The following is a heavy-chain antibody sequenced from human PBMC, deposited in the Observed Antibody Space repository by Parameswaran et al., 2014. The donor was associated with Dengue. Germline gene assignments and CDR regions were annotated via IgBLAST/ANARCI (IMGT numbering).Heavy chain of an antibody. Sequence: KWIRQSPSRGLEWLGRTYYRSKWYNDYAVSVKSRITINPDTSKNQFSLQLNSVTPEDTAVYYCARGGRYCSGGSCYLASYYYYGMDVRGQGTTVTVSS. V-gene: IGHV6-1*01. D-gene: IGHD2-15*01. CDR2: TYYRSKWYN. J-gene: IGHJ6*02. CDR3: ARGGRYCSGGSCYLASYYYYGMDV.